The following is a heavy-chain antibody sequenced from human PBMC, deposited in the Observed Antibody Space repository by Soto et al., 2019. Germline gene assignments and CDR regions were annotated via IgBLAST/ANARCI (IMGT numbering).Heavy chain of an antibody. CDR2: IKSKADGGTT. CDR1: GFIFSNAW. V-gene: IGHV3-15*07. Sequence: PGGSLRLSCASSGFIFSNAWINWVRQAPGKGLEWVGRIKSKADGGTTDFAAPVKGRFAISRDDSKNMMYMEMSSLRTEDTAVYYCTTDSYINMPIVRFDYWGYGTLVTVSS. CDR3: TTDSYINMPIVRFDY. D-gene: IGHD2-2*01. J-gene: IGHJ4*01.